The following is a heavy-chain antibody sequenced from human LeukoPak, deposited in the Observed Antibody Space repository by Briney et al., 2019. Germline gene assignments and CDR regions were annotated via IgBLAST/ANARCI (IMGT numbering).Heavy chain of an antibody. D-gene: IGHD6-13*01. Sequence: PGGSLRLSCAASGFTFSSYAMSWVRQAPGKGLEWVSAISGSGGSTYYADSVKGRFTISRDNSKNTLYLQMNSLRAEDTAVYYCARDGIEQQLPYLYWGQGTLVTVSS. J-gene: IGHJ4*02. CDR1: GFTFSSYA. CDR2: ISGSGGST. CDR3: ARDGIEQQLPYLY. V-gene: IGHV3-23*01.